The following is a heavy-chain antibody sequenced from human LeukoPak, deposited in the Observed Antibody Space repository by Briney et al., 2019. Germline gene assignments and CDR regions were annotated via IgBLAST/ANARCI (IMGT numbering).Heavy chain of an antibody. CDR1: GGSISSYY. D-gene: IGHD3-10*01. Sequence: PSETLSLTCTVSGGSISSYYWSWIRQPPGKGLEWIGYIYYSGSTNYNPSLKSRVTISVDTSKNQFSLKLSSVTAADTAVYYCARDFGVGNYYGSGSYDYWGQGTLVTVSS. V-gene: IGHV4-59*12. CDR3: ARDFGVGNYYGSGSYDY. CDR2: IYYSGST. J-gene: IGHJ4*02.